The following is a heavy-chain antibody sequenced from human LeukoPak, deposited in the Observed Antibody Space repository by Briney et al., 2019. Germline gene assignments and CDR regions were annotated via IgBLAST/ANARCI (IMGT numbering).Heavy chain of an antibody. V-gene: IGHV3-23*01. J-gene: IGHJ4*02. D-gene: IGHD1-26*01. Sequence: GGSLRLSCAASGFTFSSYAMSWVRQAPGKGLEWVSAISGSGGSTYYADSVKGRFTISRDNSENTLYLQMNSLRAEDTAVYYCAKRGAEVGATVAPGDYWGQGTLVTVSS. CDR2: ISGSGGST. CDR3: AKRGAEVGATVAPGDY. CDR1: GFTFSSYA.